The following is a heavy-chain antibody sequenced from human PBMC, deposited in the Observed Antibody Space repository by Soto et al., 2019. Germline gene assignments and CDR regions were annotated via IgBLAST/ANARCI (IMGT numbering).Heavy chain of an antibody. D-gene: IGHD4-17*01. J-gene: IGHJ5*02. V-gene: IGHV1-69*12. CDR1: GGTFSSYA. CDR2: IIPIFGTA. CDR3: ARDNRGTVTTSRWFDP. Sequence: QVQLVQSGAEVKKPGSSVKVSYKASGGTFSSYAISWVRQAPGQGLEWMGGIIPIFGTANYAQKFQGRVTITADESTSTAYMELSSLRSEDTAVYYCARDNRGTVTTSRWFDPWGQGTLVTVSS.